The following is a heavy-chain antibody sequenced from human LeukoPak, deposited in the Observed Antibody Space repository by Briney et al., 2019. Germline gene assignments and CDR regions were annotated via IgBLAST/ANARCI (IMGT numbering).Heavy chain of an antibody. CDR1: GLTLGSYA. CDR2: IYSGGST. D-gene: IGHD1-26*01. CDR3: ASARGSSGV. J-gene: IGHJ6*02. Sequence: GGSLRLSCAASGLTLGSYAMSWLGQAPGKGLEWVSVIYSGGSTYYADSVKGRFTISRDNSKNTLYLQMNSLRAEDTAVYYCASARGSSGVWGQGTTVTVSS. V-gene: IGHV3-53*01.